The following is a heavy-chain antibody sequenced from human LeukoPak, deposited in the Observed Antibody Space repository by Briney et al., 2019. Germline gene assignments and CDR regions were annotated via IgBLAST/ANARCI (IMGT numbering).Heavy chain of an antibody. Sequence: ASVKVSCKASGYTFTGYYMHWVRQAPGQGLDWMGWINPNSGGANYAQKFQGRVTMTRDTSISTAYMELSRLRSDDTAVYYCVRIYSSSWESDSWGQGTLVTVSS. CDR1: GYTFTGYY. D-gene: IGHD6-13*01. CDR2: INPNSGGA. CDR3: VRIYSSSWESDS. V-gene: IGHV1-2*02. J-gene: IGHJ5*01.